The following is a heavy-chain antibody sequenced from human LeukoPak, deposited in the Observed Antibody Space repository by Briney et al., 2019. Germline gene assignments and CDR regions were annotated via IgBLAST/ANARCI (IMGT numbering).Heavy chain of an antibody. D-gene: IGHD4-17*01. J-gene: IGHJ2*01. CDR3: ARRPDYGDYWYFDL. CDR1: GGSIRSYY. CDR2: SYYSGST. Sequence: PSETLSLTCTVSGGSIRSYYWSWIRQPPGKGLEWMGYSYYSGSTYYNPSLKSRVTISVDTSKNQFSLKLISVTAADTDVYYCARRPDYGDYWYFDLWGRGTLVTVSS. V-gene: IGHV4-59*08.